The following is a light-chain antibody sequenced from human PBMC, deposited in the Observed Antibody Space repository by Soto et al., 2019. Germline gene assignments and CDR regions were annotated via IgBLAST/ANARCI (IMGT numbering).Light chain of an antibody. CDR3: QQSYSTTWT. Sequence: DIQMTQSPSTLSGSVGDRVTITCRASQTISSWLAWYQQKPGKAPKLLIYKASSLESGVPSRFSGSGSGTEFTLTISSLQPDDFATYYCQQSYSTTWTFGQGTKVDIK. J-gene: IGKJ1*01. V-gene: IGKV1-5*03. CDR2: KAS. CDR1: QTISSW.